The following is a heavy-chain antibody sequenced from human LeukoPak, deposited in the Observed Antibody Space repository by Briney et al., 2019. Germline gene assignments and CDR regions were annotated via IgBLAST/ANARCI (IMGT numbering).Heavy chain of an antibody. CDR2: IWYEGTNK. V-gene: IGHV3-33*01. CDR3: ARVSESGNSDY. D-gene: IGHD4-23*01. Sequence: PGRSLRLSCTASGLPFTRYGMHWVRQAPGKGLEWVAVIWYEGTNKYYADSVKGRFTISRDTSNNMLYLQMNSLSAEDTAVYYCARVSESGNSDYWGQGTLVTVSS. CDR1: GLPFTRYG. J-gene: IGHJ4*02.